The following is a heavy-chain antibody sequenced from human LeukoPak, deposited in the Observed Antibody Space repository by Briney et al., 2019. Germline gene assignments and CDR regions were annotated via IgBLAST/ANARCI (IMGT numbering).Heavy chain of an antibody. V-gene: IGHV1-69*13. J-gene: IGHJ6*03. CDR2: IIPIFGTA. Sequence: ASVKVSCKASGGTFSSYAISWVRQAPGQGLEWMGGIIPIFGTANYAQKFLGRVTITADESTSTAYMELSSLRSEDTAVYYCARSVHSYGYVGYYYMDVWGKGTTVTVSS. CDR3: ARSVHSYGYVGYYYMDV. D-gene: IGHD5-18*01. CDR1: GGTFSSYA.